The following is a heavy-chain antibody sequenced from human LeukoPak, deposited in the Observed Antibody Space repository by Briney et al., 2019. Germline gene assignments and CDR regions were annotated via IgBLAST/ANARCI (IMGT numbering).Heavy chain of an antibody. CDR3: AKLAFYETSAPLRDISF. Sequence: GGSLRLSCAASGFPFNTYAMSWVRQAPGKGLEYISVIRPTGTNTYYASSVEGRFTISRDDSRTTVYLQMSNLRAEDTAIYYCAKLAFYETSAPLRDISFWGQGTLVTVSS. CDR1: GFPFNTYA. J-gene: IGHJ4*02. CDR2: IRPTGTNT. D-gene: IGHD3-3*02. V-gene: IGHV3-23*01.